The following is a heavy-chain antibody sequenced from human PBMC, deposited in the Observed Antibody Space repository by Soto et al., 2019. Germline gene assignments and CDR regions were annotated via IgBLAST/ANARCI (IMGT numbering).Heavy chain of an antibody. CDR2: IYYSGST. CDR3: ARHRPGPYDY. V-gene: IGHV4-59*08. D-gene: IGHD2-8*02. CDR1: GGSISNYY. J-gene: IGHJ4*02. Sequence: QVQLQESGPGLVKPSETLSLTCSVSGGSISNYYWSWVRQSPGKGLEWIGYIYYSGSTNYNPSLKRRLTISVETSKNQFSLMLRSVTDADTAVYYCARHRPGPYDYWGQGTLVTVSS.